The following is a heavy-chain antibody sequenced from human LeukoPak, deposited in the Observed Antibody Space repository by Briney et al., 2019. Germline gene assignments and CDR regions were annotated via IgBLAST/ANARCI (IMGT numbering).Heavy chain of an antibody. D-gene: IGHD3-10*01. Sequence: SETLSLTCTVSGGSISSSSYYWSWIRQPPGKGLEWIGEINHSGSTNYNPSLKSRVTISVDTSKNQFSLKLSSVTAADTAVYYCARKARGITMVRGVIYYYYYMDVWGKGTTVTVSS. J-gene: IGHJ6*03. CDR3: ARKARGITMVRGVIYYYYYMDV. CDR2: INHSGST. V-gene: IGHV4-39*07. CDR1: GGSISSSSYY.